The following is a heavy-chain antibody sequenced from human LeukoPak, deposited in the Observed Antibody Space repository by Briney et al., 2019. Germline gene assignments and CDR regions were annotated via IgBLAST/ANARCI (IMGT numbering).Heavy chain of an antibody. CDR2: INPNSGGT. CDR3: ARVTYYYDSSGYGNDY. V-gene: IGHV1-2*06. J-gene: IGHJ4*02. D-gene: IGHD3-22*01. CDR1: GGTFSSYA. Sequence: ASVKVSCKASGGTFSSYAISWVRQAPGQGLEWMGRINPNSGGTNYAQKFQGRVTMTRDTSISTAYMELSRLRSDDTAVYYCARVTYYYDSSGYGNDYWGQGTLVTVSS.